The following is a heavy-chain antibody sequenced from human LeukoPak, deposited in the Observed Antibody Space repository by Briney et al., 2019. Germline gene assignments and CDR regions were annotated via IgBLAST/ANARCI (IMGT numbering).Heavy chain of an antibody. CDR2: NSSGGAYT. CDR3: ARDPEVPDYYSYMDV. CDR1: GFIFSSYG. V-gene: IGHV3-21*01. Sequence: PGGSLRLTCTGSGFIFSSYGLFWVRQAPGKGLEWVSANSSGGAYTYYADSVKGRFTISRDNALNSVSLQMNGLRAEDTAIYYCARDPEVPDYYSYMDVWGKGTTVTVS. J-gene: IGHJ6*03.